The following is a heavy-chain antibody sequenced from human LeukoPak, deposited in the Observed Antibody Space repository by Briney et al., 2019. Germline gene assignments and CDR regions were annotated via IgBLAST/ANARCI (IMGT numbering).Heavy chain of an antibody. CDR1: GGSISSYY. V-gene: IGHV4-59*01. Sequence: SETLSLTCTVSGGSISSYYWSWIRQPPGKGLEWIGYIYYSGSTNYNPSLKSRVTISVDTSKNQFSLKLSSVTAADTAVYYCARLAKGSGSSIRYFDYWGQGTLVTVSS. D-gene: IGHD1-26*01. J-gene: IGHJ4*02. CDR2: IYYSGST. CDR3: ARLAKGSGSSIRYFDY.